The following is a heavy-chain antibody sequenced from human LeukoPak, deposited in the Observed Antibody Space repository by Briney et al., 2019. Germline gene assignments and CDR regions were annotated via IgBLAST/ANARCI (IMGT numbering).Heavy chain of an antibody. CDR2: ISSSGTNI. J-gene: IGHJ3*02. Sequence: PGGSLRLSCAASGFTFSGFEMNWVRQAPGKGLEWVSYISSSGTNIYYADSVKGRFTISRDNAKNSLYLQMNGLRAEDTALYYCAKDMGYYYDRSLGVNIWGQGTMVTVSS. V-gene: IGHV3-48*03. D-gene: IGHD3-22*01. CDR3: AKDMGYYYDRSLGVNI. CDR1: GFTFSGFE.